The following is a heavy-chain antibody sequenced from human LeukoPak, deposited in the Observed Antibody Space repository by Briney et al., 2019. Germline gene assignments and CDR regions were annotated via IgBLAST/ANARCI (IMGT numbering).Heavy chain of an antibody. CDR1: GYTFTDFY. Sequence: ASVKVSCKASGYTFTDFYIHWVRQAPGQGLEWMGWINPDSGGTNYPQKFQGRVTLTRDTSISTAYMELSRLRSDDTAVYYCVTLGATNFDYWGQGTLVTVSS. V-gene: IGHV1-2*02. J-gene: IGHJ4*02. CDR3: VTLGATNFDY. CDR2: INPDSGGT. D-gene: IGHD1-26*01.